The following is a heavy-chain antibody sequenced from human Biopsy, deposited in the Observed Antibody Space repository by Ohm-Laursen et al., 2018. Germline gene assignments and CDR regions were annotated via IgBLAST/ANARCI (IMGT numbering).Heavy chain of an antibody. CDR2: INPSGSTT. V-gene: IGHV1-46*01. CDR1: GYSFTSYY. J-gene: IGHJ4*02. D-gene: IGHD6-19*01. Sequence: ASVKVSCNASGYSFTSYYMHWVRQAPGQGLEWMGMINPSGSTTSYPQIFQGRVTMTRDTSKSTVYMELGSLRSADTAAYFCARNTGWYGDLYYFDYWGQGTLVTVSS. CDR3: ARNTGWYGDLYYFDY.